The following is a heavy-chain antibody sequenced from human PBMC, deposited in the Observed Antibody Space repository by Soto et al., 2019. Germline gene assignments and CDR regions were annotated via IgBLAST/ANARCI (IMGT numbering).Heavy chain of an antibody. J-gene: IGHJ6*02. CDR2: ISYSWTT. CDR1: GFSVSSGSNY. D-gene: IGHD6-25*01. CDR3: ARSIGRAAASNSGGMDV. V-gene: IGHV4-31*03. Sequence: QVQLRESGPGLVQASQTLSLVCTVSGFSVSSGSNYWSWIRQRPQGGLEWLGYISYSWTTYYNPCLTSRVTISADTSKNQLSLKLKSVTAAETAVYYCARSIGRAAASNSGGMDVWGQGTTVT.